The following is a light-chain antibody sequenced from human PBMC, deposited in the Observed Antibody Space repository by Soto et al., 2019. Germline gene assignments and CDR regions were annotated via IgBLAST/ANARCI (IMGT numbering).Light chain of an antibody. CDR1: QSIDSD. V-gene: IGKV3-15*01. CDR3: QQYNNWPPLT. CDR2: GAS. J-gene: IGKJ4*01. Sequence: EIVMTQSPATLSMSPGERATLSCRASQSIDSDLAWYQQKPGQAPRLLIYGASTRATGIPARFSGSGSGTEFTLTISSLQSEDFAVYYCQQYNNWPPLTFGGGTKVDIK.